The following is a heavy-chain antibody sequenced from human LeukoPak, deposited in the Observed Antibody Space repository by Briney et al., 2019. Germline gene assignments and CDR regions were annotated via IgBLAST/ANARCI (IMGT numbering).Heavy chain of an antibody. CDR3: AKDIFTGIAAAGAIDH. J-gene: IGHJ4*02. CDR1: GFTFDDYA. CDR2: ISWNSGSI. D-gene: IGHD6-13*01. Sequence: AGGSLRLSCAASGFTFDDYAMHWVRHAPGKGLEWVSGISWNSGSIGYADSVKGRFTISRDNAKNSLYLQMNSLRAEDTALYYCAKDIFTGIAAAGAIDHWGQGTLVTVSS. V-gene: IGHV3-9*01.